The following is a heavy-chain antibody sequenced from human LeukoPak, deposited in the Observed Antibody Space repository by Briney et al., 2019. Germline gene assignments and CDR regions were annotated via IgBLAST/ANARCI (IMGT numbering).Heavy chain of an antibody. CDR1: GGSFSGYY. D-gene: IGHD4-23*01. V-gene: IGHV4-34*01. Sequence: SETLSLTCAVYGGSFSGYYWSWIRQPPGKGLEWIGEINHSGSTNYNPSLKSRVTISVDTSKNQFSLKLSSVTAADTAVYYCARDYGGLYWYLDLWGRGTLVTVSS. CDR2: INHSGST. CDR3: ARDYGGLYWYLDL. J-gene: IGHJ2*01.